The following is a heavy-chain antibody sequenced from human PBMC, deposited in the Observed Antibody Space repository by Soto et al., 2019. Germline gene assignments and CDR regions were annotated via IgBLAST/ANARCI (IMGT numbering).Heavy chain of an antibody. CDR1: GFTFSSYD. CDR3: VRGAVAGTLGVAFDI. J-gene: IGHJ3*02. V-gene: IGHV3-13*05. D-gene: IGHD6-19*01. CDR2: IGTAGDP. Sequence: LSLTCAVSGFTFSSYDMHWVRQATGKGLEWVSGIGTAGDPYYPGSVKGRFTISRENAKNSLYLQMSSLRAEDTAVYYCVRGAVAGTLGVAFDIWGQGTMVTVSS.